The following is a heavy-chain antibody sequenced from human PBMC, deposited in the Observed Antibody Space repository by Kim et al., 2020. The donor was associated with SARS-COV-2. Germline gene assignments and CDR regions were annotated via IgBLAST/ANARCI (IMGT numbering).Heavy chain of an antibody. Sequence: SETLSLTCTVSGGSISSYYWSWIRQPPGKGLEWIGYIYYSGSTNYNPSLKSRVTISVDTSKNQFSLKLSSVTAADTAVYYCARDSRGAPAAAFYWGQGTLVTVSS. V-gene: IGHV4-59*13. CDR1: GGSISSYY. CDR2: IYYSGST. CDR3: ARDSRGAPAAAFY. D-gene: IGHD2-2*01. J-gene: IGHJ4*02.